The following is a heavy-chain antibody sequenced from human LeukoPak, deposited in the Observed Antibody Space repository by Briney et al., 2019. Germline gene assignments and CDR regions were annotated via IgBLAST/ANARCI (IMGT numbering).Heavy chain of an antibody. D-gene: IGHD2-15*01. J-gene: IGHJ4*02. CDR1: GDSINSNY. Sequence: SETLSLTCSVSGDSINSNYWSWMRQPPGKGLEWIGYIYYGGGTNYNPSLKSRVSMSVDTSKNQFSLNLSSVTAADTAVYYCARLLAGCPGGRCRAHFDYWGQGTLVTVSS. CDR2: IYYGGGT. CDR3: ARLLAGCPGGRCRAHFDY. V-gene: IGHV4-59*01.